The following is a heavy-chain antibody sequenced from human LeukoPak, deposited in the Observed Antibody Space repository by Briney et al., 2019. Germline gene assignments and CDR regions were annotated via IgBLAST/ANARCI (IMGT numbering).Heavy chain of an antibody. CDR3: ARSVKDTAMVTSDY. V-gene: IGHV3-53*01. CDR1: GFTVSSNY. Sequence: GGSLRLSCAASGFTVSSNYMSWVRQAPGKGLEWVSVIYSGGSTYYADSVKGRFTISRDNSKNTLYPQMNSLRAEDTAVYYCARSVKDTAMVTSDYWGQGTLVTVSS. D-gene: IGHD5-18*01. CDR2: IYSGGST. J-gene: IGHJ4*02.